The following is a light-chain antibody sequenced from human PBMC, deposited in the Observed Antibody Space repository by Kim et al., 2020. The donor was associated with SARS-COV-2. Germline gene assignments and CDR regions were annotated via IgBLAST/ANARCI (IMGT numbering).Light chain of an antibody. CDR1: QSVSSY. CDR2: DAS. Sequence: SPGERATLSCRASQSVSSYLAWYQQKPGQAPRLLIYDASNRATGIPARFSGSGSGTDFTLTISSLGPEDFAVYYCQQRSNWPPLTFGGGTKVDIK. J-gene: IGKJ4*01. CDR3: QQRSNWPPLT. V-gene: IGKV3-11*01.